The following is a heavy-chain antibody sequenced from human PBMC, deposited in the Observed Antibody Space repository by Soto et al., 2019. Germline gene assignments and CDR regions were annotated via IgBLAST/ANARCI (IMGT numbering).Heavy chain of an antibody. CDR3: ASHVSGNWFDP. CDR1: GYSFSRYW. D-gene: IGHD1-26*01. J-gene: IGHJ5*02. V-gene: IGHV5-51*01. Sequence: GASLKISCKGSGYSFSRYWIGWVRQMPGKGLEWMGITNPGDSDTRYSPSFQGQVTISVDKSISTAYLQWSSLKASDTAMYYCASHVSGNWFDPWGQGTLVTVSS. CDR2: TNPGDSDT.